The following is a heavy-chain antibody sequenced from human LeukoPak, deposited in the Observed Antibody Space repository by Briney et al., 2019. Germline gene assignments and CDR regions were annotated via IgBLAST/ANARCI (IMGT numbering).Heavy chain of an antibody. D-gene: IGHD2-2*01. V-gene: IGHV4-59*01. CDR2: IYYSGST. J-gene: IGHJ4*02. CDR1: GGSISSYY. Sequence: SETLSLTCTVSGGSISSYYWSWIRQPPGKGLEWIGYIYYSGSTNYNPSLKRRVIISVDTSKNQCSLNLSSVTAADTAVYYCARELSYCSSTSCYPAYYFDYWGQGTLVTVSS. CDR3: ARELSYCSSTSCYPAYYFDY.